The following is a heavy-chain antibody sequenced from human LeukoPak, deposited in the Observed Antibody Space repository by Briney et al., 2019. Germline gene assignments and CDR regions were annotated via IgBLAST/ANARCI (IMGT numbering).Heavy chain of an antibody. J-gene: IGHJ1*01. D-gene: IGHD5-12*01. V-gene: IGHV3-30-3*01. CDR3: ARGYSGYDSGYFQH. CDR1: GFTFSSYA. CDR2: ISYDGSNK. Sequence: PGGSLRLSCAASGFTFSSYAMHWVRQAPGKGLEWVAVISYDGSNKYYADSVKGRFTISRDNSKNTQYLQMNSLRAEDTAVYYCARGYSGYDSGYFQHWGQGTLVTVSS.